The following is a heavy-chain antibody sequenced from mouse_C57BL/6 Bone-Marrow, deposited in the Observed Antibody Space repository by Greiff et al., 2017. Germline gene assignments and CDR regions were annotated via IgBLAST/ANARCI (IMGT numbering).Heavy chain of an antibody. V-gene: IGHV2-3*01. CDR1: GFSLTSYG. D-gene: IGHD2-1*01. J-gene: IGHJ4*01. CDR2: IWGDGST. Sequence: VQLQESGPGLVAPSQSLSITCTVSGFSLTSYGVSWVRQPPGKGLEWLGVIWGDGSTNYHSALISRLSISKDNSKSQVFLKLNSLQTDDTATYYCAEPGGNYPYYAMDYWGQGTSVTVSA. CDR3: AEPGGNYPYYAMDY.